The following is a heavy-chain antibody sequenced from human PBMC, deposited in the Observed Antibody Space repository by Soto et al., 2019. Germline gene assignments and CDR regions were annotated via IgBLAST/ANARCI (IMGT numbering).Heavy chain of an antibody. Sequence: GGALRLSCAASGFRFSDYYMSWIRQAPGKGLEWISYIDSSGGYTNYADSVKGRFTISRDNAKNSLYLQVSSLRAEDTAIYYCARDLRRNTGSYFDYWGQGTPVTVSS. CDR2: IDSSGGYT. J-gene: IGHJ4*02. V-gene: IGHV3-11*05. CDR1: GFRFSDYY. CDR3: ARDLRRNTGSYFDY. D-gene: IGHD1-26*01.